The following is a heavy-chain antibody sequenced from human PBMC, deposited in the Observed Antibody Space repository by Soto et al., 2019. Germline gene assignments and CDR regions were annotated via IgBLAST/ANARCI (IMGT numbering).Heavy chain of an antibody. D-gene: IGHD6-6*01. CDR3: AREGLSIYSSSSMFYYGMDV. V-gene: IGHV1-8*01. CDR1: GYTFTSYD. J-gene: IGHJ6*02. Sequence: ASVKVSCKASGYTFTSYDINWVRQATGQGLEWMGWMNPNSGNTGYAQKFQGRVTMTRNTSISTAYMELSSLRSEDTAVYYCAREGLSIYSSSSMFYYGMDVWGQGTTGTVSS. CDR2: MNPNSGNT.